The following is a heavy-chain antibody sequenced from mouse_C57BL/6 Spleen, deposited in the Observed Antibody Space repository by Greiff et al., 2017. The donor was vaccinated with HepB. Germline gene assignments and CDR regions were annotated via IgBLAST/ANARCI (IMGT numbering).Heavy chain of an antibody. CDR1: GFTFSDYY. Sequence: EVMLVESEGGLVQPGSSMKLSCTASGFTFSDYYMAWVCQVPEKGLEWVANINYDGSSTYYLDSLKSRFIISRDNAKNILYLQMSSLKSEDTATYYCAREREYLDYWGQGTTLTVSS. V-gene: IGHV5-16*01. CDR3: AREREYLDY. CDR2: INYDGSST. J-gene: IGHJ2*01.